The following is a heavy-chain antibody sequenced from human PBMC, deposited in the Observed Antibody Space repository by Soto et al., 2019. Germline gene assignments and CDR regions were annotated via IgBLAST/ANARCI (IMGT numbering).Heavy chain of an antibody. CDR2: ISAYNGNT. V-gene: IGHV1-18*01. D-gene: IGHD3-3*01. J-gene: IGHJ5*02. CDR3: ARVGRTIFGANWFDP. CDR1: GYTFTSYG. Sequence: SVKVSCKASGYTFTSYGISWVRQAHGQGLEWMGWISAYNGNTNYAQKLQGRVTMTTDTSTSTAYMELRSLRSDDTAVYYCARVGRTIFGANWFDPWGQGTLVTVSS.